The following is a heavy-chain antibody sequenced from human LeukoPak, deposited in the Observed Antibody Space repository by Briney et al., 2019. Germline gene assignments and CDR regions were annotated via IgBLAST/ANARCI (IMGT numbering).Heavy chain of an antibody. CDR2: VFYSGNF. D-gene: IGHD3-16*01. J-gene: IGHJ3*01. CDR3: PGGLPGRDAFDV. V-gene: IGHV4-59*01. CDR1: GGSISSCF. Sequence: PSETLSLTCTVSGGSISSCFWNWIRQPPGKGLEGVGYVFYSGNFKYNPSLRSRVDISKDKSKNQFHLNFKSLTAEATTLYYSPGGLPGRDAFDVWGQGTVVTVSS.